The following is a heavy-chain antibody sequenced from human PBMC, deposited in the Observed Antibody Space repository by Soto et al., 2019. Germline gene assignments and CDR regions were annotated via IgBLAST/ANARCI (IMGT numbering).Heavy chain of an antibody. Sequence: SETLSLTCTVSGGSISNSNYYWGWIRQPPGKGLEWIGSIYYSGNTYYNPSLKSRVTISVDTSKNHFSLKLSSVTAADTAVYYCARDKIPGLFDYWGQGTLVTVSS. CDR1: GGSISNSNYY. D-gene: IGHD2-21*01. V-gene: IGHV4-39*02. CDR2: IYYSGNT. J-gene: IGHJ4*02. CDR3: ARDKIPGLFDY.